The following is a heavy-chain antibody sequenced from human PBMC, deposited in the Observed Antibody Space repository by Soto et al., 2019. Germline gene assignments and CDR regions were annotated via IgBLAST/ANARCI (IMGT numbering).Heavy chain of an antibody. CDR2: IHYSGST. V-gene: IGHV4-61*01. D-gene: IGHD2-21*02. J-gene: IGHJ5*02. Sequence: PSETLSLTCTVPGGSVNIGTYYWSWIRQPPGKGLEWIGFIHYSGSTNYNPSLKSRVTMSVDTSKNTLYLQMNSLRAEDTALYYCAKFYGGNSAHTYTIDPWGQGTLVTVSS. CDR1: GGSVNIGTYY. CDR3: AKFYGGNSAHTYTIDP.